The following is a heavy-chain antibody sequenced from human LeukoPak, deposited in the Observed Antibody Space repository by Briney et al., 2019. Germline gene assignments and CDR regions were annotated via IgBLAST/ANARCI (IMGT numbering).Heavy chain of an antibody. Sequence: SETLSLTCTVSGYSISSGYYWGWIRQPPGKGLEWIGSIYHSGSTYYNPSLKSRVTISVDTSKNQFSLKLSSVTAADTAVYYCARAGYSGSDSSVWGQGTLVTVSS. CDR1: GYSISSGYY. J-gene: IGHJ4*02. CDR3: ARAGYSGSDSSV. V-gene: IGHV4-38-2*02. D-gene: IGHD5-12*01. CDR2: IYHSGST.